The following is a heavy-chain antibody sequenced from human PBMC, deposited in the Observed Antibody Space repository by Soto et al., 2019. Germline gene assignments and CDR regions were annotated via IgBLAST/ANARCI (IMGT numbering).Heavy chain of an antibody. CDR3: XXWPDGYYYYGMDV. CDR1: GYTFTSYD. V-gene: IGHV1-8*01. J-gene: IGHJ6*02. Sequence: QVQLVQSGAEVKKPGASVKVSCKASGYTFTSYDINWVRQATGQGLEWMGWMNPNSGNTGYAQKFQGRVTMTRNTSISTAYMELSSLRSEDXXXXXXXXWPDGYYYYGMDVWGQGTTVTVSS. CDR2: MNPNSGNT.